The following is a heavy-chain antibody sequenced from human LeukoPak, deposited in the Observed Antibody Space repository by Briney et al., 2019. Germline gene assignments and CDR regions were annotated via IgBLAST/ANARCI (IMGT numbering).Heavy chain of an antibody. V-gene: IGHV1-18*01. J-gene: IGHJ4*02. Sequence: ASVKVSCKTSGYNFNRYSITWVRQAPGQGLEWMGWVSTSNGATNYAEKFQGRVTMTTETVTKTAYLKLRRLTSGDTAMYFCTRVSDTSMVTPGFDSWGQGTLVTVS. CDR3: TRVSDTSMVTPGFDS. CDR2: VSTSNGAT. D-gene: IGHD5-18*01. CDR1: GYNFNRYS.